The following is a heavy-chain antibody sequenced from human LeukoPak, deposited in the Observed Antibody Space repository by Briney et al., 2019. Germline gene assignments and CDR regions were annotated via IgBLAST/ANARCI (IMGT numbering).Heavy chain of an antibody. V-gene: IGHV1-18*03. CDR2: ISAYNGNT. D-gene: IGHD1-26*01. Sequence: ASVKVSCKASGYTFTSYAMNWVRQAPGQGLEWMGWISAYNGNTNYAQKLQGRVTMTTDTSTSTAYMELSSPRSEDMAVYYCARRGGVGALDYWGQGTLVTVSS. CDR1: GYTFTSYA. CDR3: ARRGGVGALDY. J-gene: IGHJ4*02.